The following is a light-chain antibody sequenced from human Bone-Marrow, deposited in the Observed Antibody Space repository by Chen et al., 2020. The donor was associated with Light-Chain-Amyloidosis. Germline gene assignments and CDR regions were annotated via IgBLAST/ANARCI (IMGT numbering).Light chain of an antibody. J-gene: IGLJ2*01. CDR1: DLPTKY. V-gene: IGLV3-25*03. CDR2: RDT. CDR3: QSADSSGTYEVI. Sequence: SYELTQPPSVSVSPGQTARITCSGDDLPTKYAYWYQQKPGQAPVLVIPRDTERPSGISERFCGSSSGTTATLTISGVQAEDEADYHCQSADSSGTYEVIFGGGTKLTVL.